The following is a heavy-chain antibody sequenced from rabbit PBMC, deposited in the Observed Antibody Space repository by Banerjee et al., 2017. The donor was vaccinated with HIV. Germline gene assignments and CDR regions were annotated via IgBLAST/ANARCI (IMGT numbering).Heavy chain of an antibody. D-gene: IGHD4-1*01. CDR3: ATGYSSAFNL. Sequence: QEQLEETGGGLVQPGGSLTLTCTVSGFSLSSYSMNWVRQAPGKGLEYIGWISTGGSAYYASWAKGRFTISKTSTTVDLKMTSLTAADTATYFCATGYSSAFNLWGPGTLVTVS. CDR2: ISTGGSA. V-gene: IGHV1S17*01. J-gene: IGHJ4*01. CDR1: GFSLSSYS.